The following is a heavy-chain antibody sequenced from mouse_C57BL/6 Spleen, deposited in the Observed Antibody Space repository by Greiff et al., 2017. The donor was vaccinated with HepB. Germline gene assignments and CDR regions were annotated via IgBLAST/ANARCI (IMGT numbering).Heavy chain of an antibody. CDR2: ISYSGST. D-gene: IGHD2-2*01. CDR1: GYSITSGYD. Sequence: EVMLVESGPGMVKPSQSLSLTCTVTGYSITSGYDWHWIRHFPGNKLEWMGYISYSGSTNYNPSLKSRISITHDTSKNHFFLKLNSVTTEDTATYYCAREAGYDRGWYFDVWGTGTTVTVSS. J-gene: IGHJ1*03. V-gene: IGHV3-1*01. CDR3: AREAGYDRGWYFDV.